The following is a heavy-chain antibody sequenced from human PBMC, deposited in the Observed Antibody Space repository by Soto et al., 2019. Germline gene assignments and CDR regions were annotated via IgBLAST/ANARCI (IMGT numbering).Heavy chain of an antibody. CDR3: AKGSSSVYYYYYGIDV. CDR2: MSNDGSNK. D-gene: IGHD6-6*01. Sequence: GGSLRLSCVASGFNFRAYGMHWVRQAPGKGLEWVAVMSNDGSNKYYADSVKGRFTISRDNSKNMLYLQMNSLRTEDTAVYYCAKGSSSVYYYYYGIDVWGPGTTVTSP. V-gene: IGHV3-30*18. J-gene: IGHJ6*02. CDR1: GFNFRAYG.